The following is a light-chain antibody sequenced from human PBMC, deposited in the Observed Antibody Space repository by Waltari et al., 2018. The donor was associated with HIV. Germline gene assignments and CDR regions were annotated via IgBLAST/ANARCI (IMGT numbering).Light chain of an antibody. CDR2: YKSESDK. V-gene: IGLV5-45*03. CDR1: SGVNVQNYR. CDR3: MIWYGNIWV. Sequence: QAVLTQPFSLSASPGASASLSCTLRSGVNVQNYRISWYQQRPGSPPRYLLRYKSESDKELGSGIPSRFSGSTDVPANAGNLVISGLQSEDEADYYCMIWYGNIWVFGGGTKLTV. J-gene: IGLJ3*02.